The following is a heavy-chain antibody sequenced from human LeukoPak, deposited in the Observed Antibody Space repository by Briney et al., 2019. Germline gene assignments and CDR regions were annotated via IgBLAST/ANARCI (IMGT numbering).Heavy chain of an antibody. Sequence: GSLRLSCAASGFTVSRNYMSWIRQPPGKGLEWIGFIYDSGSANYNPSLKSRVTISVDTSKNQFSLRLTSVTAADTAVYYCARNHPAGNYGNFDYWGQGILVTVSS. V-gene: IGHV4-59*02. D-gene: IGHD3-10*01. CDR1: GFTVSRNY. J-gene: IGHJ4*02. CDR3: ARNHPAGNYGNFDY. CDR2: IYDSGSA.